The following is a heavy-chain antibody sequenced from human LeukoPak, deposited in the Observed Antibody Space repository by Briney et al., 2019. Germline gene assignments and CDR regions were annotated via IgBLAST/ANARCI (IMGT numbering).Heavy chain of an antibody. J-gene: IGHJ4*02. D-gene: IGHD6-19*01. Sequence: ASVKVSCKASGYTFTGYYMHWVRQAPGQGLEWMGWINPNSGGTNYAQKFQGWVTMTRDTSISTAYMELSRQRSDDTAVYYCARDSGLYSSGWYDYWGQGTLVTVSS. CDR2: INPNSGGT. CDR1: GYTFTGYY. CDR3: ARDSGLYSSGWYDY. V-gene: IGHV1-2*04.